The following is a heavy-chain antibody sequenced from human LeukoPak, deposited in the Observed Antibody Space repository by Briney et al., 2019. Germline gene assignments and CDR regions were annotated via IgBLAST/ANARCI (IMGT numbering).Heavy chain of an antibody. V-gene: IGHV4-4*07. CDR3: ARGGYSGYDFAFYYYYYMDV. J-gene: IGHJ6*03. CDR2: IYTSGST. Sequence: SETLSLTCTVSGGSISSYYWSWIRQPAGKGLEWIGRIYTSGSTNYNPSLKSRVTMSVDTSTNQFSLKLSSVTAADTAVYYCARGGYSGYDFAFYYYYYMDVWGKGTTVTVSS. D-gene: IGHD5-12*01. CDR1: GGSISSYY.